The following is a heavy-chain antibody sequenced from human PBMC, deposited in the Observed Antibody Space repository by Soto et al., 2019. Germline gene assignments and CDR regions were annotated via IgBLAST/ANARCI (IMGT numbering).Heavy chain of an antibody. J-gene: IGHJ6*02. CDR3: ARMGSQRYYYYGMDV. Sequence: GGSLSLSCAASGFTFSSYSMNWVRQAPGKGLEWVSSISSSSSYIYYADSVKGRFTISRDNAKNSLYLQMNSLRAEDTAVYYCARMGSQRYYYYGMDVWGQGTTVTVSS. CDR2: ISSSSSYI. CDR1: GFTFSSYS. V-gene: IGHV3-21*01. D-gene: IGHD6-25*01.